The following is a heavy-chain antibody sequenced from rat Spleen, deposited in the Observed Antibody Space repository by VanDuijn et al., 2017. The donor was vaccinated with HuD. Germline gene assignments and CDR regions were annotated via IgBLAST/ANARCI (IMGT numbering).Heavy chain of an antibody. CDR1: GFTLNDYW. CDR3: TTDTFYDGTYYPGGFDY. V-gene: IGHV5-31*01. CDR2: ITNIAGGT. J-gene: IGHJ2*01. D-gene: IGHD1-12*02. Sequence: EVQLVESGGGLVQPGRSLRLSCVASGFTLNDYWMTWIRQAPGKGLEWIASITNIAGGTYYADSVKGRFTISRDDAKNTLSLQMNSLRSEDTATYYCTTDTFYDGTYYPGGFDYWGQGVMVTVSS.